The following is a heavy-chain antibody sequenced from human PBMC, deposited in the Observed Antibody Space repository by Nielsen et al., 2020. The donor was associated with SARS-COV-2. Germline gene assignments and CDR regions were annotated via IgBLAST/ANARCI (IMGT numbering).Heavy chain of an antibody. V-gene: IGHV4-59*08. CDR2: IYYSGST. Sequence: SETLSLTCTVSGGSISSYYWSWIRQPPGKGLEWIGYIYYSGSTNYNPSLKSRVTISVDTSKNQFSLKLSSVTAADTAVYYCARLVDCSSTSCQDVWGKGTTVTVSS. CDR1: GGSISSYY. CDR3: ARLVDCSSTSCQDV. J-gene: IGHJ6*04. D-gene: IGHD2-2*01.